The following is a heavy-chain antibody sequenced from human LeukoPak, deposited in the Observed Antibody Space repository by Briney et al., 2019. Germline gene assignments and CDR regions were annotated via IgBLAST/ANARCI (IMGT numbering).Heavy chain of an antibody. CDR3: ARHKYQLLFDDAFDI. D-gene: IGHD2-2*01. Sequence: KVSCKVSGYTLTELSMHWVRQGPGKGLEWMGIIYPGDSDTRYSPSFQGQVTISADKSISTAYLQWSSLKASDTAMYYCARHKYQLLFDDAFDIWGQGTMVTVSS. CDR1: GYTLTELS. CDR2: IYPGDSDT. V-gene: IGHV5-51*01. J-gene: IGHJ3*02.